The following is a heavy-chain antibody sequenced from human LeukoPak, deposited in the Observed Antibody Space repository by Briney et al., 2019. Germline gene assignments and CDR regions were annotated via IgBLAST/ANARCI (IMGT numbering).Heavy chain of an antibody. V-gene: IGHV3-21*01. Sequence: GGSLRLSCAASGFTFSSYSRNWVRQAPGKGLEWVSSISSSSSYIYYADSVKGRFTISRDNAKNSLYLQMNSLRAEDTAVYYCAAVGEQLVEIDYWGQGTLVTVSS. J-gene: IGHJ4*02. CDR1: GFTFSSYS. CDR2: ISSSSSYI. D-gene: IGHD6-13*01. CDR3: AAVGEQLVEIDY.